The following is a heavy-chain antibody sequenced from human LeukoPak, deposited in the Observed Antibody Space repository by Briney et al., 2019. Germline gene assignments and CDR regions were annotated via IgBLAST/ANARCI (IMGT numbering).Heavy chain of an antibody. J-gene: IGHJ4*02. V-gene: IGHV3-74*01. D-gene: IGHD6-19*01. Sequence: PGGSLRLSCAASGFTFSSYWMHWVRQAPGKGLVWVSRINSDGSSTSYADSVKGRFTISRDDAQDSVYLQMNSLRAEDTAVYYCARRWLALDSWGQGTLVTVSS. CDR1: GFTFSSYW. CDR3: ARRWLALDS. CDR2: INSDGSST.